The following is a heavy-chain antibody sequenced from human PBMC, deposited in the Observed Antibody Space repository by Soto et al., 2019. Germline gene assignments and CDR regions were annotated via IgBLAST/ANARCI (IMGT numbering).Heavy chain of an antibody. CDR1: GGSISSYY. V-gene: IGHV4-59*01. CDR3: ARGDAYSSSCYWFAP. Sequence: SETLSLTCTVSGGSISSYYWSWIRQPPGKGQEWIGYIYYSGSTNYNASLKSRVTISVDTSKNQCSLKLSSVTASDTAVYYCARGDAYSSSCYWFAPWGQATLVTVSS. J-gene: IGHJ5*02. CDR2: IYYSGST. D-gene: IGHD6-13*01.